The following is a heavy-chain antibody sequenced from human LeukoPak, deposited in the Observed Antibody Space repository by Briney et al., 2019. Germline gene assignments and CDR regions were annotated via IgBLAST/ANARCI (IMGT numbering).Heavy chain of an antibody. CDR1: GGSISSGSYY. CDR3: ARLVAIWGWFDP. D-gene: IGHD3-16*01. CDR2: IYTSGST. Sequence: SQTLSLTCTVSGGSISSGSYYWSWIRQPAGKGLEWIGRIYTSGSTNYNPSLKSRVTISVDTSKNQFSLKLSSVTAADTAVYYCARLVAIWGWFDPWGQGTLVTVSS. V-gene: IGHV4-61*02. J-gene: IGHJ5*02.